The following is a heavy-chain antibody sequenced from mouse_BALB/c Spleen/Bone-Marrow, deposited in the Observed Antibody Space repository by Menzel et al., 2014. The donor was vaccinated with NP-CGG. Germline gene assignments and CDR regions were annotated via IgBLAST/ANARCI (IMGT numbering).Heavy chain of an antibody. CDR3: ARLGYYGSFAY. V-gene: IGHV4-1*02. J-gene: IGHJ3*01. CDR2: INPDSNTI. Sequence: DVMLVESGGGLVQPGGSLKLSCAASGFDFSGFWMSWVRQAPGRGLEWIGEINPDSNTINYSPSLKDKFIISRDNAKNTLYLQMSKARSEDTALYYCARLGYYGSFAYWGQGTHVTVSA. CDR1: GFDFSGFW. D-gene: IGHD1-2*01.